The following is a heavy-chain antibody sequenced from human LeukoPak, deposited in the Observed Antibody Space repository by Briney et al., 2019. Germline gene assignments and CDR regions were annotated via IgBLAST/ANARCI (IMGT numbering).Heavy chain of an antibody. CDR3: AREGQVSY. J-gene: IGHJ4*02. D-gene: IGHD2-21*01. CDR2: ISYDGSNK. CDR1: GFTFSTYN. Sequence: GGSLRLSCAASGFTFSTYNMNWVRQAPGKGLEWVAVISYDGSNKYYADSVKGRFTISRDNSKNTLYLQMNSLRAEDTAVYYCAREGQVSYWGQGTLVTVSS. V-gene: IGHV3-30-3*01.